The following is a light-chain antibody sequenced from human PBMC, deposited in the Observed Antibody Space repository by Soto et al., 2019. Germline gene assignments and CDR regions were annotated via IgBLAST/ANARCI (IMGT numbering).Light chain of an antibody. CDR3: AAWDDRLSGYV. Sequence: QSVLTQPPSASGTPGQRVTISCSGSSSNIGSNYVFWYQQLPGTAPKLLIYRNDQRPSGVPDRFSGSKSVTSASLAISGLRSEDEADYYCAAWDDRLSGYVFGTGTKVTVL. CDR2: RND. V-gene: IGLV1-47*01. CDR1: SSNIGSNY. J-gene: IGLJ1*01.